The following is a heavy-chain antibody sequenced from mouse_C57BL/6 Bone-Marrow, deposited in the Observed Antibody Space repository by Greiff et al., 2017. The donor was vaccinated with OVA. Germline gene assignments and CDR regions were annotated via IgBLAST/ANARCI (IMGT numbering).Heavy chain of an antibody. CDR1: GISITTGNYR. V-gene: IGHV3-5*01. Sequence: EVQGVESGPGLVKPSQTVFLTCTVTGISITTGNYRWIWIRQFPGIKLEGIVYIYYSSTFSHNPFLTSRTTITRDTPKTQCFLEMNSVTAEDTTTYYCARGRLYAMDYWGQGTSVTVSS. J-gene: IGHJ4*01. CDR3: ARGRLYAMDY. CDR2: IYYSSTF.